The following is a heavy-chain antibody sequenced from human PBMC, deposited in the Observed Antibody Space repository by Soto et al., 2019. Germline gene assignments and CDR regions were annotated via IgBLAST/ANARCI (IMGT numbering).Heavy chain of an antibody. CDR2: INHSGST. V-gene: IGHV4-34*01. CDR3: ARHSSGWRDCFDY. Sequence: SETLSLTCGVNGGSFSGYYCKWIRQPPGQGLEWNRKINHSGSTYYNPSLKSRVTISVDTSKNQFSLKLSSVTAADTAVYYCARHSSGWRDCFDYWGQGTLVTVSS. D-gene: IGHD6-19*01. J-gene: IGHJ4*02. CDR1: GGSFSGYY.